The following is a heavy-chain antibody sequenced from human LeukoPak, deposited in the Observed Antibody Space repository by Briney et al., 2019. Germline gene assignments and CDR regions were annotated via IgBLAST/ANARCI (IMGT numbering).Heavy chain of an antibody. CDR3: ARGPGELRPRGVPFVDY. D-gene: IGHD1-7*01. J-gene: IGHJ4*02. Sequence: GGSLRLSCAASGFTFSSYSMNWVRQAPGKGLEWVSYISSSSSTIYYADSVKGRFTISRDNSKNTLYLQMNSLRAEDTAVYYCARGPGELRPRGVPFVDYWGQGTLVTVSS. CDR2: ISSSSSTI. CDR1: GFTFSSYS. V-gene: IGHV3-48*01.